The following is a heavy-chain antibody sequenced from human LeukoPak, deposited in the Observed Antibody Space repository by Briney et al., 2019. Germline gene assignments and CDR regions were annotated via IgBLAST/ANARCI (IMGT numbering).Heavy chain of an antibody. Sequence: SETVSLTCNVSGYSMRSYYWSWLRQPPGKGLEWIAYFSHSGTTNYNPSLKSRVIISVDTSNHQFSLTLRSVTAADTAVYYCARHHDYDSGGYFYPYFDDWGQGTLVTVSS. J-gene: IGHJ4*02. V-gene: IGHV4-59*08. CDR1: GYSMRSYY. CDR3: ARHHDYDSGGYFYPYFDD. CDR2: FSHSGTT. D-gene: IGHD3-22*01.